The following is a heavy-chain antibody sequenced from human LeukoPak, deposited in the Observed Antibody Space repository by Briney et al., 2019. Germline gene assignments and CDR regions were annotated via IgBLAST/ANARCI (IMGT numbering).Heavy chain of an antibody. Sequence: GGSLRLSCAASGFTFSSYGMSWVRQAPGKGLEWVSAISGSGGSTYYADSVKGRFTISRDNSKNTLYLQMNSLRAEDTAVYYCAKLSGSYCCFDYWGQGTLVTVSS. CDR1: GFTFSSYG. CDR3: AKLSGSYCCFDY. CDR2: ISGSGGST. V-gene: IGHV3-23*01. J-gene: IGHJ4*02. D-gene: IGHD1-26*01.